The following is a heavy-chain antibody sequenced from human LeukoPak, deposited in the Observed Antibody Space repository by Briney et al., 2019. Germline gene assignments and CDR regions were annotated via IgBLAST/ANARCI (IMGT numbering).Heavy chain of an antibody. CDR2: IYYSGST. CDR3: ARHAGGISATGTRPFDY. Sequence: PSETLPLTCTVSGASFSSSTYYWRWIRQPPGKGLEWIRSIYYSGSTYYNPSLKSRVTMSVDTSKNQFSLKLSSVTAADTAVYYCARHAGGISATGTRPFDYWGQGTLVTVSS. V-gene: IGHV4-39*01. D-gene: IGHD6-13*01. CDR1: GASFSSSTYY. J-gene: IGHJ4*02.